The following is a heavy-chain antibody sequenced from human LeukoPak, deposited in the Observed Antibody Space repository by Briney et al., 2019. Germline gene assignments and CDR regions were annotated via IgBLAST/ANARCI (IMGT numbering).Heavy chain of an antibody. J-gene: IGHJ5*02. Sequence: ASVKVSCKASGYTFTSYGISWVRQAPGQGLEWMGWISGYNGNTNYAQKLQGRVTMTTDTSTSTAYMELRSLRSDDTAVYYCARDPRHQFNYYDSSGYEPLGFDPWGQGTLVTVSS. D-gene: IGHD3-22*01. CDR1: GYTFTSYG. CDR2: ISGYNGNT. V-gene: IGHV1-18*01. CDR3: ARDPRHQFNYYDSSGYEPLGFDP.